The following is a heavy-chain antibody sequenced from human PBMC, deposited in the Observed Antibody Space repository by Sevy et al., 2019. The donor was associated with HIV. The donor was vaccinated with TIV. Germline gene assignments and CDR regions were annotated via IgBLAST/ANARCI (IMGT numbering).Heavy chain of an antibody. V-gene: IGHV4-61*02. CDR1: GGSISSGSYY. D-gene: IGHD6-13*01. J-gene: IGHJ5*02. CDR2: IYTSGTT. Sequence: SETLSLTCTVSGGSISSGSYYWSWIRQPAGKGLEWIGRIYTSGTTNYNPSLKSRVTISVDTSKNQFSLKLSSGTATDTAVYYCAREGSTWAGWFDPWGQGTLVTVSS. CDR3: AREGSTWAGWFDP.